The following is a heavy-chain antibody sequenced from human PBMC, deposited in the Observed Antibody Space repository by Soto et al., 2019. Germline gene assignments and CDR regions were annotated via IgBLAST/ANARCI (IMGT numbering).Heavy chain of an antibody. J-gene: IGHJ6*02. CDR2: IYPSDSDT. V-gene: IGHV5-51*01. Sequence: GESLKISCKGSGYSFTSYWIGWVRQMPGKGLEWMGIIYPSDSDTRYSPSFQGQVTISADKSISTAYLQWSSLKASDTAMYYCARQPVVVPAAHPHYYYGMDVWGQGTTVTVS. D-gene: IGHD2-2*01. CDR3: ARQPVVVPAAHPHYYYGMDV. CDR1: GYSFTSYW.